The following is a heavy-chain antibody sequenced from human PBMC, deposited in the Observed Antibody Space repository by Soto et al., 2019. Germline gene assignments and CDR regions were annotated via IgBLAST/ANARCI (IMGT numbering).Heavy chain of an antibody. Sequence: NPSETLSLTCTVSGGSISSSSYYWGWIRQPPGKGLEWIGSIYYSGSTYYNPSLKSRVTISVDTSKNQFSLKLSSVTAADTAVYYCARRGGSTDYYYYYYMDVWGKGTTVTVSS. CDR2: IYYSGST. J-gene: IGHJ6*03. D-gene: IGHD2-2*01. CDR1: GGSISSSSYY. CDR3: ARRGGSTDYYYYYYMDV. V-gene: IGHV4-39*01.